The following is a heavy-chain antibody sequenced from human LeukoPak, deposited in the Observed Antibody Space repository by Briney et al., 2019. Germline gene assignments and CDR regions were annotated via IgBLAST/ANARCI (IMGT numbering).Heavy chain of an antibody. CDR3: ARSGIVGAGGYFDY. CDR2: IYYSGST. V-gene: IGHV4-59*01. D-gene: IGHD1-26*01. J-gene: IGHJ4*02. Sequence: PSETPSLTCTQSGGSISYYYWSWIRQSPGKGLEWIGYIYYSGSTNYNPSLKSRVTISLDTSKNQFSLKLSSVTAADTAVYYCARSGIVGAGGYFDYWGQGTLVTVSS. CDR1: GGSISYYY.